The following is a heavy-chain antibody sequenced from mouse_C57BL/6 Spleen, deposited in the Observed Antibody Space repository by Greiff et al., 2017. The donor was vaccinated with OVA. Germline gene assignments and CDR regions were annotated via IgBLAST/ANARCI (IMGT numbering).Heavy chain of an antibody. CDR2: IDPETGGT. CDR1: GYTFTDYE. CDR3: TYDGYYGY. D-gene: IGHD2-3*01. J-gene: IGHJ2*01. Sequence: VQLQESGAELVRPGASVTLSCKASGYTFTDYEMHWVKQTPVHGLEWIGAIDPETGGTAYNQKFKGKAILTADKSSSTAYMELRSLTSEDSAVYYCTYDGYYGYWGQGTTLTVSS. V-gene: IGHV1-15*01.